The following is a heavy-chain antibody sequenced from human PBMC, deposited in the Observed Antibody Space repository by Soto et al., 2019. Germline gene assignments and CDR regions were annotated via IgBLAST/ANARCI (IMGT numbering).Heavy chain of an antibody. CDR1: GGSISSYY. V-gene: IGHV4-59*01. J-gene: IGHJ5*02. CDR3: AAAPPRGADRPRVGWFDP. CDR2: IYYSGST. D-gene: IGHD6-6*01. Sequence: SETLSLTCTVSGGSISSYYWSWIRQPPGKGLEWIGYIYYSGSTNYNPSLKSRVTISVDTSKNQFSLKLSSVTAADTAVYYCAAAPPRGADRPRVGWFDPWGQGNLVTVSS.